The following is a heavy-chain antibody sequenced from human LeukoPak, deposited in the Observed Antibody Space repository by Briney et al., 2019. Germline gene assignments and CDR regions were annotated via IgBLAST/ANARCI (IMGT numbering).Heavy chain of an antibody. V-gene: IGHV3-30-3*01. CDR2: IPNDGSKT. D-gene: IGHD1-1*01. Sequence: PGGSLRLSCAASGFSFSSYATHWVRQAPGKGLEWVAAIPNDGSKTYYADSVKGRFTISGDNSKNTLYLQMNSLTAEDTAIYYCAIATTGRGAFGSWGQGTLVSVSS. CDR3: AIATTGRGAFGS. J-gene: IGHJ4*02. CDR1: GFSFSSYA.